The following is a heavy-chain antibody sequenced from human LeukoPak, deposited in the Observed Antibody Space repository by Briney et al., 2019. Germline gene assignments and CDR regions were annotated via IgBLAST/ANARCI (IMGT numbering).Heavy chain of an antibody. CDR1: GGSVSSGGYS. Sequence: SETLSLTCTVSGGSVSSGGYSWSWIRQPPGKGLEWIGYIYHSGSTYYNPSLKSRVTISVDRSKNQSSLKLSSVTAADTAVYYCARGDYYDSSGFDYWGQGTLVTVSS. CDR3: ARGDYYDSSGFDY. J-gene: IGHJ4*02. D-gene: IGHD3-22*01. CDR2: IYHSGST. V-gene: IGHV4-30-2*01.